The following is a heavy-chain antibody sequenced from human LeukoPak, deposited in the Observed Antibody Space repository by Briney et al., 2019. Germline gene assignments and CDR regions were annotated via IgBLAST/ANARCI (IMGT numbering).Heavy chain of an antibody. D-gene: IGHD6-19*01. CDR3: ARFETVAAKPIEH. Sequence: GGSLRLSCAASGFTFSDYSMNWVRQAPGKGLDWVSSISSTSAYILYADSVKDRFTISRDNARNSLYLQMNSLRAEDTAVYYCARFETVAAKPIEHWGPGTLVTVSS. V-gene: IGHV3-21*01. CDR2: ISSTSAYI. CDR1: GFTFSDYS. J-gene: IGHJ1*01.